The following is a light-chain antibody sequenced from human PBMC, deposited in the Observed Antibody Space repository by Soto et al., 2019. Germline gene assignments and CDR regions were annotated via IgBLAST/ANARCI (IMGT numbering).Light chain of an antibody. CDR2: GAS. Sequence: EIVMTQSPDTLSVSPGERASLSCRASQSVTNSYVAWYQQQLGQAPRLLIYGASIRATGIPDRFSGSGSGTDFTLTISGLEPEDSAVFYCQQYASSPTFGQGTKVDIK. CDR3: QQYASSPT. CDR1: QSVTNSY. J-gene: IGKJ1*01. V-gene: IGKV3-20*01.